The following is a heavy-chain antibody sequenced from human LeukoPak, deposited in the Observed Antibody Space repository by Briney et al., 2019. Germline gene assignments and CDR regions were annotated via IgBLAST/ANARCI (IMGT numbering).Heavy chain of an antibody. CDR3: ARGSIVILPDGKFILRPNVLPFDT. V-gene: IGHV4-39*07. J-gene: IGHJ4*02. Sequence: SETLSLTCTVSSVSISSRTSFWGWVRQPPGKGLDWIANIYSDGTTHSDPSLKSRLAVSLDTSNNQVSLRLSSVTASDTAVYYCARGSIVILPDGKFILRPNVLPFDTWGRGALVIVSS. CDR2: IYSDGTT. CDR1: SVSISSRTSF. D-gene: IGHD2/OR15-2a*01.